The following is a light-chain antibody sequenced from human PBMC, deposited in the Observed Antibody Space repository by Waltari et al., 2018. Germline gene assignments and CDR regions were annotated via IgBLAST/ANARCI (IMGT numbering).Light chain of an antibody. CDR2: GKS. J-gene: IGLJ2*01. Sequence: SSELTQDPAVSVALGQTVRITCQGDSLRSYYASWYQQKPGQAPVLVIYGKSHRPAAIPDRFSGSSSGNTASLTITGAQAEDEADYYCNSRDSSGNHVVFGGGTKLTVL. CDR3: NSRDSSGNHVV. V-gene: IGLV3-19*01. CDR1: SLRSYY.